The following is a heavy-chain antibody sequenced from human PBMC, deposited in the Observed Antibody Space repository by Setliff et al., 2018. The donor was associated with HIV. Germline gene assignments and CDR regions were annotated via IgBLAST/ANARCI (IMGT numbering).Heavy chain of an antibody. D-gene: IGHD6-19*01. J-gene: IGHJ4*02. V-gene: IGHV3-11*04. Sequence: GESLKISCAASGFSFSDYYMSWIRQAPGKGLEWVSAISGSGGSTYYADSVKGRFTISRDNAKNSLYLQMNSLTTDDTAVYYCVRGNWYQWLLHDWGQGTLVTVSS. CDR2: ISGSGGST. CDR1: GFSFSDYY. CDR3: VRGNWYQWLLHD.